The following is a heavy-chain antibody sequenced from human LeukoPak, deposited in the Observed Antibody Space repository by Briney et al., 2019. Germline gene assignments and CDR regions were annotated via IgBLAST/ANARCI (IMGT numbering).Heavy chain of an antibody. CDR2: IIPIFGTA. CDR3: AREGVVPAALDY. V-gene: IGHV1-69*13. J-gene: IGHJ4*02. D-gene: IGHD2-2*01. Sequence: ASXKVSCKASGGTFSSYAISWVRQAPGQGLEWMGGIIPIFGTANYAQKFQGRGTITAEEYTSTAYMELSSLRSEDTAVYYCAREGVVPAALDYWGQGTLVTVSS. CDR1: GGTFSSYA.